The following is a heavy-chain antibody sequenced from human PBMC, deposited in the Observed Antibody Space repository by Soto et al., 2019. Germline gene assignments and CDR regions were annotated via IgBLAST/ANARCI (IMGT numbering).Heavy chain of an antibody. J-gene: IGHJ5*02. D-gene: IGHD3-22*01. Sequence: EVQLLESGGGLVQPGGSLRLYCAASGFTFSSYAMSWVRQAPGKGLEWVSAISGSGGSTYYADSVKGRFTISRDNSKNTLYLQMNSLRAEDTAVYYCAKDSGYYDSSGYFGFDPWGQGTLVTVSS. CDR1: GFTFSSYA. V-gene: IGHV3-23*01. CDR3: AKDSGYYDSSGYFGFDP. CDR2: ISGSGGST.